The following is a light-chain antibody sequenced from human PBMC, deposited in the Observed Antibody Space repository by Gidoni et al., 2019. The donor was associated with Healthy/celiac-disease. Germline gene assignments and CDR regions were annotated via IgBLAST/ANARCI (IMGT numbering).Light chain of an antibody. V-gene: IGLV1-47*01. Sequence: QSVLTQPPSASGTPGQRVNISCSGRSSNIGSNSVYWYQQLPGTAPKLLLYRNNQRPSGVPDRFSGSKSVTSAALAISGLRSEDEADYYCAAWDDSLSGHYVFGTGTKITVL. CDR2: RNN. J-gene: IGLJ1*01. CDR3: AAWDDSLSGHYV. CDR1: SSNIGSNS.